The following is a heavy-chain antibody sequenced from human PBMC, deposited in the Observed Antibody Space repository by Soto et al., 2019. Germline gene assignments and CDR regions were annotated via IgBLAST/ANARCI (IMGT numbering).Heavy chain of an antibody. V-gene: IGHV4-38-2*02. D-gene: IGHD1-26*01. Sequence: KSSETLSLTXTVSGYSISSGYYWGWIRQPPGKGLEWIGSIYHGGSTYYNPSLKSRVTISVDTSKNQFSLKLSSVTAADTAVYYCARGYTLDVWGQGTTVTVSS. CDR1: GYSISSGYY. CDR3: ARGYTLDV. CDR2: IYHGGST. J-gene: IGHJ6*02.